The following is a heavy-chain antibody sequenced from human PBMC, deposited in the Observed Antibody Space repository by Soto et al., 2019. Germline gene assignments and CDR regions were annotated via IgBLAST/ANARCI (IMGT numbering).Heavy chain of an antibody. CDR1: GFTFSSYS. J-gene: IGHJ3*02. Sequence: GVSLRLSCVASGFTFSSYSMNWVRQAPGKGLEWVSSISSSSSYIYYADSVKGRFTISRDNAKNSLYLQMNSLRAEDTAVYYCASPPYSGSYINAFDIRGKGTMVTDSS. CDR2: ISSSSSYI. D-gene: IGHD1-26*01. CDR3: ASPPYSGSYINAFDI. V-gene: IGHV3-21*01.